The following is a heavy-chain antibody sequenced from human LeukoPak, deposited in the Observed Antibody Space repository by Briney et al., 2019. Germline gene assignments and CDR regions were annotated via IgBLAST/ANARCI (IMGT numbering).Heavy chain of an antibody. CDR2: IIPIFGTA. CDR1: GGTFSSYA. V-gene: IGHV1-69*06. D-gene: IGHD3-3*01. J-gene: IGHJ5*02. CDR3: ARDPGYDFWSGQKGWFDP. Sequence: GASVKVSCKASGGTFSSYAISWVRQAPGQGLEWMGGIIPIFGTANYAQKFQGRVTITADKSTSTAYMELSSLRSEDTAMYYCARDPGYDFWSGQKGWFDPWGQGTLVTVSS.